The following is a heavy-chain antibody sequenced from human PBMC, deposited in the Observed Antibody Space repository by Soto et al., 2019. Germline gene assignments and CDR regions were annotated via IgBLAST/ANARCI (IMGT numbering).Heavy chain of an antibody. CDR3: AKLYSSSGDYYYGMDV. V-gene: IGHV3-30*18. D-gene: IGHD6-6*01. J-gene: IGHJ6*02. Sequence: PGGSLRLSCVASGFTFSSYGMHWVRQAPGKGLEWVAVISYDGSNKYYADSVKGRFTISRDNSKNTLYLQMNSLRAEDTAVYYCAKLYSSSGDYYYGMDVWGQGTTVTVSS. CDR1: GFTFSSYG. CDR2: ISYDGSNK.